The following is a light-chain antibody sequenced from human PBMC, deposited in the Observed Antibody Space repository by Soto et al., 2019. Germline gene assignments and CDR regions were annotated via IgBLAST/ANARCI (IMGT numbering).Light chain of an antibody. CDR1: QSVLYTSNNKKY. CDR2: WAS. J-gene: IGKJ1*01. Sequence: DIVMTQSPDSLAVSLGERATINCKSSQSVLYTSNNKKYLAWYQQKPGQPPKLLIKWASTREAGVPDRFSGSGSGTDFILTISRLEPDDFAVYYCQQYGRSPRTFGQGTKVDIK. CDR3: QQYGRSPRT. V-gene: IGKV4-1*01.